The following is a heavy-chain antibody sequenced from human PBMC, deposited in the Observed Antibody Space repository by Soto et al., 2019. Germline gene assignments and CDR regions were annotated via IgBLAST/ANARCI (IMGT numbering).Heavy chain of an antibody. CDR2: IGTAGDT. Sequence: GGSLRLSCAASGFTFSSYDMHWVRQATGKGLEWVSAIGTAGDTYYPGSVKGRFTISRENAKNSLYLQMNSLRAEDTAVYYCARGGSPTGGYYYGMDVWGQGTTVTVSS. V-gene: IGHV3-13*01. CDR3: ARGGSPTGGYYYGMDV. CDR1: GFTFSSYD. D-gene: IGHD3-10*01. J-gene: IGHJ6*02.